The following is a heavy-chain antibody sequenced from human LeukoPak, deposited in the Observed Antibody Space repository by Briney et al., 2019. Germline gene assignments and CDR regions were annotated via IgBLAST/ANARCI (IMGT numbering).Heavy chain of an antibody. V-gene: IGHV3-30*18. J-gene: IGHJ6*02. CDR3: ANLYNWNDDWDYYYGMDV. CDR2: ISYDGSNK. CDR1: GFTFSSYG. Sequence: GGSLRPSCAASGFTFSSYGMHWVRQAPGKGLEWVAVISYDGSNKYYADSVKGRFTISRDNSKNTLYLQMNSLRAKDTAVYYCANLYNWNDDWDYYYGMDVWGQGTTVTVSS. D-gene: IGHD1-1*01.